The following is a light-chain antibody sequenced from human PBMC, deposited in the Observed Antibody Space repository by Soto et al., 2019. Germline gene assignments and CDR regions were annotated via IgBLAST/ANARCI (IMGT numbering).Light chain of an antibody. J-gene: IGKJ1*01. CDR1: QRVSSK. V-gene: IGKV3-15*01. CDR2: GAS. CDR3: KKYSNWWT. Sequence: IGMTQSPATRSVSPGKIATLSCMSSQRVSSKLAWSQQKPGQAPQLLIYGASTRATGIPARLSGSGSGPEFTLTISSLQSEDLAVYFCKKYSNWWTFGQGTKVDIK.